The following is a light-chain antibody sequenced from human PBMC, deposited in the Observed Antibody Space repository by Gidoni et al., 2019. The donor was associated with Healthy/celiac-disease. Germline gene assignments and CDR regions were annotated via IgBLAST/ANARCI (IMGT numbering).Light chain of an antibody. J-gene: IGKJ4*01. CDR3: QQYGSSPLT. V-gene: IGKV3-20*01. Sequence: EIVLTQSPGTLSLSPGERATLSCRARQSVSSSYLAWYQQKPCQAPRLLIYGASSRATGIPDRVRGSGSGTDFILTSSRLEPDDFAVYYCQQYGSSPLTFGGGTKVEIK. CDR1: QSVSSSY. CDR2: GAS.